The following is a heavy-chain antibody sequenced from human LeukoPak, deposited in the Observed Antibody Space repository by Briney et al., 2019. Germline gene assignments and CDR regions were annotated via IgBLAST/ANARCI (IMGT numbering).Heavy chain of an antibody. CDR2: INSGGST. CDR1: GFTVSSNY. Sequence: PGGSLRLSCAASGFTVSSNYMSWVRQAPGKGLEWVSVINSGGSTDYADPVKGRFTISRDNFKNTLYLQMNSLRAEDTAVYYCATDGVWGSFDYWGQGTLVTVSS. CDR3: ATDGVWGSFDY. V-gene: IGHV3-66*01. D-gene: IGHD3-16*01. J-gene: IGHJ4*02.